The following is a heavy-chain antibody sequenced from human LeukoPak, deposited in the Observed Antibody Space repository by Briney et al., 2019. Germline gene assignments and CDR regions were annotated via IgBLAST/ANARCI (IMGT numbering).Heavy chain of an antibody. D-gene: IGHD5-12*01. J-gene: IGHJ4*02. CDR3: ARQVGCYDWRYFDY. CDR1: GYSISSGYY. CDR2: IYHRGTP. Sequence: PSETLSLTCTVSGYSISSGYYWGWIRQPPGKGLEWIENIYHRGTPDYNPSLKSRVTISVDTSKNQFALKRSSVAAACTAVYYWARQVGCYDWRYFDYGGQGTRDTVSS. V-gene: IGHV4-38-2*02.